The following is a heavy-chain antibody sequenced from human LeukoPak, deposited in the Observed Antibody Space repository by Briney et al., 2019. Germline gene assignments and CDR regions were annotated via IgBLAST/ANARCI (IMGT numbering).Heavy chain of an antibody. V-gene: IGHV1-2*02. Sequence: ASVKVSCKASGYTFIDYYMHWVRQAPGQGLEWMGWINPNSGGTNYAQKFQGRVTMTRDTSISTAYMELSRLRSDDTAVYYCARVVAVAGTERDYYYYYMDVWGKGTTVTVSS. CDR2: INPNSGGT. CDR3: ARVVAVAGTERDYYYYYMDV. D-gene: IGHD6-19*01. CDR1: GYTFIDYY. J-gene: IGHJ6*03.